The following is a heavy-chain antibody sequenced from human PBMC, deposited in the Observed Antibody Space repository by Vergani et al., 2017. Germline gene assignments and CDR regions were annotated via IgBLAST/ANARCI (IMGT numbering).Heavy chain of an antibody. Sequence: QVQLVQSGAEVKKPGSSVKVSCKASGDTFSSYAISWVRQAPGQGLEWMGGIIPIFGTANYAQKFQGRVTITADESTSTAYMELSSLRSEDTAVYYCARDGDGGGKPGERPNWFDPWGQGTLVTVSS. CDR1: GDTFSSYA. J-gene: IGHJ5*02. D-gene: IGHD4-23*01. CDR3: ARDGDGGGKPGERPNWFDP. CDR2: IIPIFGTA. V-gene: IGHV1-69*01.